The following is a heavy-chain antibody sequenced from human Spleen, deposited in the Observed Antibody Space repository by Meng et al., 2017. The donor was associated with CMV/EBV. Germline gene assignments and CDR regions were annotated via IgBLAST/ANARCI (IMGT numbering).Heavy chain of an antibody. V-gene: IGHV4-61*05. J-gene: IGHJ4*02. CDR2: IYYSGST. D-gene: IGHD5-18*01. Sequence: SETLSLTCPVSGGSISSSSYFWGWIRQPPGKGLEWIGYIYYSGSTNYNPSLKSRVTMSVDTSKNQFSLKLRSVTAADTAVYYCARGGMQLWFPYWGQGTLVTVSS. CDR1: GGSISSSSYF. CDR3: ARGGMQLWFPY.